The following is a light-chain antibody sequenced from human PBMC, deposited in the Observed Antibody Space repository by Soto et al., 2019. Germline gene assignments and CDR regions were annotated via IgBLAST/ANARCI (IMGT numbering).Light chain of an antibody. CDR2: DAS. J-gene: IGKJ1*01. V-gene: IGKV1-27*01. CDR3: QKYDSAPRT. CDR1: QVIFNY. Sequence: DIEMTQSPSSLSASIGDRVTITCRASQVIFNYLACFQQKPGRAPQLLIYDASSLRAGVPSRFSGSRSGTEFTLTISSLQPEDVATYYCQKYDSAPRTFGQGTKVEL.